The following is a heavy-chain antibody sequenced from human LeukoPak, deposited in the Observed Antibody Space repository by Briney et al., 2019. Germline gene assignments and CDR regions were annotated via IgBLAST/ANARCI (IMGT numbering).Heavy chain of an antibody. J-gene: IGHJ4*02. CDR2: IYPGDSHV. V-gene: IGHV5-51*01. D-gene: IGHD5-18*01. CDR3: ARKTGSYGLNYFDY. CDR1: GYTFTNYN. Sequence: GDSLKISCSGSGYTFTNYNIAWVRQMPGKGLEFMGIIYPGDSHVTYSPSFQGQVTISADKSVSTTYLQWSSLKASDTAMYYCARKTGSYGLNYFDYWGQGTLVTVSS.